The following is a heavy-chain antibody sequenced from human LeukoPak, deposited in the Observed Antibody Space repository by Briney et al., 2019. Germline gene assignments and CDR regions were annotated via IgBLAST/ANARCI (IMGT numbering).Heavy chain of an antibody. CDR1: GGSIRSYY. J-gene: IGHJ5*02. CDR3: ARDSGTTGEVKFDP. Sequence: SETLSLTCTVSGGSIRSYYWSWIRQPAGKGLEWIGRIYGSGTITYNPSLKSRVSMSVDTSRSQFSLNLRYVTAADTAVYYCARDSGTTGEVKFDPWGQGALVTVSS. V-gene: IGHV4-4*07. D-gene: IGHD3-10*01. CDR2: IYGSGTI.